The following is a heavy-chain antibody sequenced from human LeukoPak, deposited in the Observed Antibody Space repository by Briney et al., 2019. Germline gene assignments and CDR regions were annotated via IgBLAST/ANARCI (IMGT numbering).Heavy chain of an antibody. CDR3: ARHQGEAVAARFDY. CDR1: GGSISSYY. J-gene: IGHJ4*02. D-gene: IGHD6-19*01. CDR2: FYTSGST. Sequence: SETLSLTCTVSGGSISSYYWSWIRQPAGKGLEWIGRFYTSGSTNYNPSLKSRVTISVDTSKNQFSLKLSSVTAADTAVYYCARHQGEAVAARFDYWGQGTLVTVSS. V-gene: IGHV4-4*07.